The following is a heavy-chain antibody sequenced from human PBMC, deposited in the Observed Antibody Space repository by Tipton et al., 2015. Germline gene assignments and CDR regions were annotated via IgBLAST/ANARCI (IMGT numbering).Heavy chain of an antibody. Sequence: LRLSCTVSGGSVTSGSYYWSWIRQPPGKGLEWIGYISYTDGAHYNPALKRRVTISVNTSKNQFSLRLSSVTAADTAVYYCARSLFPETAGLENWFDPWGQGTLVTVSS. D-gene: IGHD6-13*01. V-gene: IGHV4-61*01. CDR2: ISYTDGA. CDR1: GGSVTSGSYY. J-gene: IGHJ5*02. CDR3: ARSLFPETAGLENWFDP.